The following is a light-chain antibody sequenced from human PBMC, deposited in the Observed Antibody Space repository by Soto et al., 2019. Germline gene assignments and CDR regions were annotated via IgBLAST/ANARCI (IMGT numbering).Light chain of an antibody. CDR2: GAS. Sequence: SQMPREPASISAAVVAFIPITGMASQGISEYLAWYQQRPGNAPNLLIYGASILQSGVPSRFSGSGSGTHFTLTISSLQPEDFAVYYCQRYHSTPPTFGQGTKVDIK. CDR3: QRYHSTPPT. V-gene: IGKV1-27*01. J-gene: IGKJ1*01. CDR1: QGISEY.